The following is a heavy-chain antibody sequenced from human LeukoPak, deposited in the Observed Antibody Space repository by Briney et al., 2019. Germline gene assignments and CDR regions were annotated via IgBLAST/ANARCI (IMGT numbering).Heavy chain of an antibody. Sequence: PGGSLRLSCAASGFTFSNYKMNWVRQAPGKGLEWVSYISISGSSVYYADSVKARFTISRDNAKNSLYLQMNSLRAEDTAVYYCASPTFSTDYYDYYMDVWGKGTTVTVSS. CDR1: GFTFSNYK. D-gene: IGHD4-11*01. V-gene: IGHV3-48*03. CDR3: ASPTFSTDYYDYYMDV. CDR2: ISISGSSV. J-gene: IGHJ6*03.